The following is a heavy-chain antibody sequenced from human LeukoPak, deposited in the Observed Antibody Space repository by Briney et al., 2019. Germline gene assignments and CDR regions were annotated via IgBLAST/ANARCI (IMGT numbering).Heavy chain of an antibody. V-gene: IGHV3-66*01. J-gene: IGHJ4*02. CDR3: ARESSWSFDY. D-gene: IGHD6-13*01. CDR1: GFTFSNAW. Sequence: GGSLRLSCAASGFTFSNAWMAWVRQAPGKGLEWVSVIYSDGGTYYADSVKDRFTISRDNSKNTLYLQMNSLRAEDTALYYCARESSWSFDYWGQGTLVTVSS. CDR2: IYSDGGT.